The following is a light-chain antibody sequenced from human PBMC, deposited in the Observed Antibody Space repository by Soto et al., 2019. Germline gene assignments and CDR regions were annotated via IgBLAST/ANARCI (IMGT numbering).Light chain of an antibody. J-gene: IGKJ1*01. CDR3: QQYGSSPQT. CDR2: GAS. V-gene: IGKV3-20*01. Sequence: VLTQSPGTLSLSPGERATLSCRASQSVSSSYLAWYQQKPGQAPRLLIYGASSRATGIPDRFSGSGSGTDFTLTISRLEPEDFAVYYCQQYGSSPQTFGQGTKVEIK. CDR1: QSVSSSY.